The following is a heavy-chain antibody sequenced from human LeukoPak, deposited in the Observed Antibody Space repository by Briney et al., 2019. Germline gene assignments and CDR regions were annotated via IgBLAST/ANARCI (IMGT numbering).Heavy chain of an antibody. CDR2: IYTSGST. Sequence: PSETLSLTCTVSGGSISSGSYYWSWIRQPAGKGLEWIGRIYTSGSTNYNPSLKSRVTISVDTSKNQFSLKLSSVTAADTAVYYCAREARGYSSSWDYYYYMDVWGKGTTVTVSS. CDR3: AREARGYSSSWDYYYYMDV. D-gene: IGHD6-13*01. V-gene: IGHV4-61*02. CDR1: GGSISSGSYY. J-gene: IGHJ6*03.